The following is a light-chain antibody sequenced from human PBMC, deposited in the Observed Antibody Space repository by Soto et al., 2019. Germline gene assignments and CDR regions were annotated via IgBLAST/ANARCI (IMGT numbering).Light chain of an antibody. CDR2: KAS. J-gene: IGKJ1*01. V-gene: IGKV1-5*03. CDR3: QHYNSYSEA. Sequence: DIQMTQSPSTLSGSVGDRVTTACPASQTISSWLAWYQQKPGKAPKLLIYKASTLKSGVPSRFSGRGSGTEFTLTISSLQPDDFATYYCQHYNSYSEAFGQGTKVDIK. CDR1: QTISSW.